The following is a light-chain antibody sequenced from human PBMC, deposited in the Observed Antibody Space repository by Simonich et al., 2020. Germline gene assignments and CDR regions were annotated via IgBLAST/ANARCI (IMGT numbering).Light chain of an antibody. CDR2: GAS. CDR1: QSVSSN. J-gene: IGKJ3*01. V-gene: IGKV3-15*01. CDR3: QQYNNWPFT. Sequence: EIVMTQSPATLSVSPGERATLSCRASQSVSSNLAWYQQKTGQAPRLLIYGASTRATGIPARFSGRGSGTEFTLTISSMQSEDFAVYYCQQYNNWPFTFGPGTKVDIK.